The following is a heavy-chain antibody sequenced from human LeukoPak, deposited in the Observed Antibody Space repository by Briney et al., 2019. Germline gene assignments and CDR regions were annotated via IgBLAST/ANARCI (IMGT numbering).Heavy chain of an antibody. V-gene: IGHV1-69*01. CDR1: GGTLSSDA. CDR3: ARWAYYYESSGYKYYFDY. CDR2: IIPIFGTA. D-gene: IGHD3-22*01. J-gene: IGHJ4*02. Sequence: GASVKVSCKASGGTLSSDAISWVRQAPGQGLEWMGGIIPIFGTANYAQNFQGRVTITADESTSTAYMELSGLRPEDTAVYYCARWAYYYESSGYKYYFDYWGQGTLVTVST.